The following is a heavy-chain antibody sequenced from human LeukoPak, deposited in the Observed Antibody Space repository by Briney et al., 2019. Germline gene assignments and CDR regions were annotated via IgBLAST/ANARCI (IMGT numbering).Heavy chain of an antibody. V-gene: IGHV4-31*03. Sequence: SETLSLTCTVSGGSISSGAYYWTWIRHHPGTGLGWIGHIYYSGSTYYNSSLKSRVTISVDTSKNQFSLKLTSVTAADTAVYYCARDATYGDYFDYWGQGTLVTVSS. CDR2: IYYSGST. CDR1: GGSISSGAYY. D-gene: IGHD4-17*01. J-gene: IGHJ4*02. CDR3: ARDATYGDYFDY.